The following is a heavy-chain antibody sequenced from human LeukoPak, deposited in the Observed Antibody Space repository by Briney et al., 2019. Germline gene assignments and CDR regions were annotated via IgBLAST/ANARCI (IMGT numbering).Heavy chain of an antibody. D-gene: IGHD3-22*01. CDR1: GSSINSVYS. Sequence: PSETLSLTCTVFGSSINSVYSWGWIRQPPGRGLEWIGSIYHNGNTYYNSSLKSRVTISVHTSENQFSLKLSSVTAADTAVYYCASYKTYYDSSGNPFDYWGQGTLVTVSS. J-gene: IGHJ4*02. CDR3: ASYKTYYDSSGNPFDY. V-gene: IGHV4-38-2*02. CDR2: IYHNGNT.